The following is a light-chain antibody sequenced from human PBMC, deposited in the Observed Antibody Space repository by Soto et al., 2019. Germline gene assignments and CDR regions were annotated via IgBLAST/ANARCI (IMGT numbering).Light chain of an antibody. V-gene: IGLV1-44*01. CDR2: ADS. CDR3: AAWDDNLSGPL. J-gene: IGLJ1*01. Sequence: QSALTQPPSASGTPGQRVTISCSGDISNIGTNSVHWYQHLPGTAPKLVIYADSQRPSGVPDRFSGSKSGTSASLAISGLQSEDDADYLCAAWDDNLSGPLFGTGTKVTVL. CDR1: ISNIGTNS.